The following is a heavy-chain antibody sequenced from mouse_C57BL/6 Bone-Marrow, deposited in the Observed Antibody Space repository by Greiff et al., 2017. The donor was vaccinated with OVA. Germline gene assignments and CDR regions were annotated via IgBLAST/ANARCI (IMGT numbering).Heavy chain of an antibody. D-gene: IGHD1-1*01. CDR2: IYPGDGDT. CDR1: GYAFSSSW. J-gene: IGHJ1*03. Sequence: QVQLQQPGAELVKPGASVKLSCKASGYAFSSSWMNWVKQRPGKGLEWIGRIYPGDGDTNYNGKFKGKATLTADKSSSTAYMQLSSLTSEDSAVYFCARDYYGSTWYFDVWGTGTTVTVSS. V-gene: IGHV1-82*01. CDR3: ARDYYGSTWYFDV.